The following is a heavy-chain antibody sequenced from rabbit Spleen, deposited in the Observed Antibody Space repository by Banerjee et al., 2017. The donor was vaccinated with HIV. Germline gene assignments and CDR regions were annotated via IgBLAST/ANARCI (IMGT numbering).Heavy chain of an antibody. Sequence: EESGGGLVKPGASLTLTCKASGFSLSSRYWICWVRQAPGKGPEWIACIYNGDGSTYYASWVNGRFTISRSTSLNTVTLQMTSLTAADTATYFCARDSYDDYGDYWGSYYFNLWGPGTLVTVS. V-gene: IGHV1S47*01. CDR3: ARDSYDDYGDYWGSYYFNL. J-gene: IGHJ4*01. CDR2: IYNGDGST. D-gene: IGHD2-1*01. CDR1: GFSLSSRYW.